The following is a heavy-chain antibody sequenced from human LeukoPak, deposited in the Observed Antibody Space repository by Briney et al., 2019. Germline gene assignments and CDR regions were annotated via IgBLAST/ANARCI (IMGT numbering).Heavy chain of an antibody. D-gene: IGHD6-19*01. CDR3: ATDPSRTADIAVAGTGIYY. Sequence: ASVKVSCKVSGYTLTELSMHWVRQAPGKGLEWMGGFDPEDGETIYAQKFQGRVTMTEDTSTDTAYMELSSLRSEDTAVYYCATDPSRTADIAVAGTGIYYWGQGTLVTVSS. CDR1: GYTLTELS. CDR2: FDPEDGET. V-gene: IGHV1-24*01. J-gene: IGHJ4*02.